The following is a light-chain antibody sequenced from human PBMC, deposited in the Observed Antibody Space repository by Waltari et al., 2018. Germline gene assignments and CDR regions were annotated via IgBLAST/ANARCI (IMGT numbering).Light chain of an antibody. J-gene: IGLJ2*01. V-gene: IGLV2-8*01. CDR3: TSYSGSDTVV. CDR1: RSDIGGYNY. CDR2: EVT. Sequence: QAALTQPPSESGPPGQSVTISCTGTRSDIGGYNYVSWYQQHPAKAPKLIIYEVTERPSGVPDRFSGSKSGNTASLTVSGLRTEDEADYYCTSYSGSDTVVFGGGTKLTVL.